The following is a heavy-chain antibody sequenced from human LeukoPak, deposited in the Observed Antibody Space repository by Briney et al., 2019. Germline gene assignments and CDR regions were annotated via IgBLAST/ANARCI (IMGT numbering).Heavy chain of an antibody. D-gene: IGHD3-10*01. Sequence: PSETLSLTCTVSGGSISSYYWSWIRQPPGKGLEWIGYIYYSGSTNYNPSLKSRVTISVDTSKNQFSLKLSSVTAADTAVYYCARDGITMVRGVIGGDNWFDPWGQGTLVTVSS. CDR1: GGSISSYY. V-gene: IGHV4-59*12. J-gene: IGHJ5*02. CDR2: IYYSGST. CDR3: ARDGITMVRGVIGGDNWFDP.